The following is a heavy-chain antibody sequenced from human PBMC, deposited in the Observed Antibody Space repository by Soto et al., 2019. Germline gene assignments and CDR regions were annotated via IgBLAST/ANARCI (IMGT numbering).Heavy chain of an antibody. CDR3: ARVDADYNYYYYMDV. V-gene: IGHV5-51*01. J-gene: IGHJ6*03. CDR2: IYPGDSDT. Sequence: GESLKISCKGSGYSFTSYWIGWVRQMPGKGLEWMGIIYPGDSDTRYSPSFQGQVTISADKSISTAYLQWSSLKASDTAMYYCARVDADYNYYYYMDVWGKGTTVTVSS. D-gene: IGHD3-9*01. CDR1: GYSFTSYW.